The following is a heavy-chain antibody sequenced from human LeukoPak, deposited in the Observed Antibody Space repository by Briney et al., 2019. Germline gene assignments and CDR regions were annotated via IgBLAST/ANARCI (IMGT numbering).Heavy chain of an antibody. Sequence: GGSLRLSCAASGFTFTTYFMSWVRQAPGKGLEWVSAIRGGGGSTYYADSVKGRFTISRDNSKNTLYLQMNSLRAEDTAVYYCAKDWDDYGDYLPLDYWGQGTLVTVSS. D-gene: IGHD4-17*01. CDR2: IRGGGGST. CDR1: GFTFTTYF. CDR3: AKDWDDYGDYLPLDY. J-gene: IGHJ4*02. V-gene: IGHV3-23*01.